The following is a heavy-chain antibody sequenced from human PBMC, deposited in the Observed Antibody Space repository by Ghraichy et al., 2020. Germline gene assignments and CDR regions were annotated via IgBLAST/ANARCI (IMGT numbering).Heavy chain of an antibody. CDR3: ARDTAASLDI. V-gene: IGHV3-72*01. CDR1: GFTFTDHY. Sequence: GGSLRLSCIGSGFTFTDHYIDWVRQAPGKGLEGVSRTKNKANSYGTDYAASVKGRFIASREDSKNSLSLQLNSLTIEDTAVYYCARDTAASLDIWGQGTLVTVS. D-gene: IGHD6-25*01. J-gene: IGHJ3*02. CDR2: TKNKANSYGT.